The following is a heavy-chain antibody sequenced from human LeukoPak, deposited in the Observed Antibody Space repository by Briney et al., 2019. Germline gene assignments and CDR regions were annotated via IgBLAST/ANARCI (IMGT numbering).Heavy chain of an antibody. CDR2: INNSGST. CDR3: ARGGAFFDL. D-gene: IGHD3-10*01. CDR1: GGSFSSYY. Sequence: PSETLSLTCAVYGGSFSSYYWSWIRQPPGNGREWIGEINNSGSTIYNPSLKSRVTISVDTSKNQFSLKLSSVTAADTAVYYCARGGAFFDLWGRGTLVTVSS. V-gene: IGHV4-34*01. J-gene: IGHJ2*01.